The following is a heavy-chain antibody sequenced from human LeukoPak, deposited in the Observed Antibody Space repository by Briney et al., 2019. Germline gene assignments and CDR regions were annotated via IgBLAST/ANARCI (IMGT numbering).Heavy chain of an antibody. CDR3: ARGGYGDPGDYGMDV. D-gene: IGHD4-17*01. CDR2: INPSGGST. V-gene: IGHV1-46*01. Sequence: ASVKVSCKASGYTFTSYYMHWVRQAPGQGLEWMGIINPSGGSTSYAQKFQGRVTMTRDTSTSTVYMELSSLRSEDTAVYYCARGGYGDPGDYGMDVWGQGTTVTVSS. CDR1: GYTFTSYY. J-gene: IGHJ6*02.